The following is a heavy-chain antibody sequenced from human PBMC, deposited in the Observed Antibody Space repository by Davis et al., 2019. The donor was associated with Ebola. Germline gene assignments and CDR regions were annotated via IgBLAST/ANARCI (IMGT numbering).Heavy chain of an antibody. V-gene: IGHV1-18*01. CDR2: ISAYNGNT. D-gene: IGHD4-17*01. Sequence: ASVKVSCKASGYTFTSYGISWVRQAPGQGLEWMGWISAYNGNTNYAQKFQGRVTITADKSTSTAYMELRSLRSDDTAVYYCARNSEVTTLYYYYGMDVWGQGTTVTVSS. J-gene: IGHJ6*02. CDR3: ARNSEVTTLYYYYGMDV. CDR1: GYTFTSYG.